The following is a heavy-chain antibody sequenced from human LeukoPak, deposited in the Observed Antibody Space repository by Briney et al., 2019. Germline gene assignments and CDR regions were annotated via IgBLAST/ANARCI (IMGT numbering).Heavy chain of an antibody. CDR2: IYSSGSS. J-gene: IGHJ3*02. CDR1: GGSLSSYY. V-gene: IGHV4-59*01. D-gene: IGHD3-22*01. Sequence: PSETLSLTCTVSGGSLSSYYWSWIRQPPGKGLEWIGYIYSSGSSNYHPSLKSRVTISVDTSKNQFSLKLNAVTAADTAVYYCARVGVGYFDSSDYYRPDAFDIWGQGTMVTVSS. CDR3: ARVGVGYFDSSDYYRPDAFDI.